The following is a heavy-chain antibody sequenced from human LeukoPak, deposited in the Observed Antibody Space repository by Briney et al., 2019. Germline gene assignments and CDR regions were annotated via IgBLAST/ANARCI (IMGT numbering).Heavy chain of an antibody. CDR2: ISSSGSTI. V-gene: IGHV3-48*03. Sequence: GGSLRLSCAASGFTFSSYEINWVRQAPGKGLEWVSYISSSGSTIYYAVSVKGRFTISRDNAKNSLYLQMNSLRAEDTAVYYCARDALTLDYGMDVWGQGTTVTVSS. J-gene: IGHJ6*02. CDR1: GFTFSSYE. D-gene: IGHD1-1*01. CDR3: ARDALTLDYGMDV.